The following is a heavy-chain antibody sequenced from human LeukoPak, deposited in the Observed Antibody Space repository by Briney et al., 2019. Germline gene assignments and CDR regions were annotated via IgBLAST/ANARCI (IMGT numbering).Heavy chain of an antibody. J-gene: IGHJ5*02. CDR3: ARGPPAAAGGSWFDP. V-gene: IGHV1-2*02. D-gene: IGHD6-13*01. CDR2: INPNSGGT. CDR1: GYTFTSYG. Sequence: ASVKVSCKASGYTFTSYGISWVRQAPGQGLEWMGWINPNSGGTNYAQKFQGRVTMTRDTSISTAYMELSRLRSDDTAVYYCARGPPAAAGGSWFDPWGQGTLVTVSS.